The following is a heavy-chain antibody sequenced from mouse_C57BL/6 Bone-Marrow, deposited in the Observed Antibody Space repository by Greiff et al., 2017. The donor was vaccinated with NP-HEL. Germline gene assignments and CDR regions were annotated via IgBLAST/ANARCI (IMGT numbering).Heavy chain of an antibody. CDR2: IDPSDSYT. D-gene: IGHD1-1*01. Sequence: QVQLQQPGAELVKPGASVKLSCKASGYTFTSYWMQWVKQRPGQGLEWIGEIDPSDSYTNYNQKFKGKAPLTVDTSSSTAYMQLSSLTSEDSAVCYCARCYYGSKGFAYWGQGTLVTVSA. CDR1: GYTFTSYW. J-gene: IGHJ3*01. CDR3: ARCYYGSKGFAY. V-gene: IGHV1-50*01.